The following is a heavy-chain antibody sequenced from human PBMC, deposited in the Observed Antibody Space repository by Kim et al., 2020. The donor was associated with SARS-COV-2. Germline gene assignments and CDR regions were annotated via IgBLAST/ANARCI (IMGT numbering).Heavy chain of an antibody. J-gene: IGHJ4*02. V-gene: IGHV4-34*01. D-gene: IGHD3-22*01. Sequence: PSLKSRVTISVDTSKNQFSLKLSSVTAADTAVYYCGRGRSYYYDSSYFDYWGQGTLVTVSS. CDR3: GRGRSYYYDSSYFDY.